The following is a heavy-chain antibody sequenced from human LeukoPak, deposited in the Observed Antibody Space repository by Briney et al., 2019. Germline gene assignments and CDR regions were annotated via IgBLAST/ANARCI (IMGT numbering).Heavy chain of an antibody. D-gene: IGHD3-16*01. Sequence: GGSLRLSCAASGMTFSNHWMHWVRQAPGKGLVWVSLIKTDGRTTIYADSVKGRFTISRDDGKSTLYLQMNSLRAEDTAIYYCTTGPSVGYDWWGQGTVVTDSS. CDR2: IKTDGRTT. V-gene: IGHV3-74*01. CDR3: TTGPSVGYDW. CDR1: GMTFSNHW. J-gene: IGHJ4*02.